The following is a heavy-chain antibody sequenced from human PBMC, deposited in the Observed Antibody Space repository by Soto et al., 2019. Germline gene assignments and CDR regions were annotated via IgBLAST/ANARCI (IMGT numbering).Heavy chain of an antibody. CDR1: GGPIKTYC. CDR3: ARAHAPYCNNSSCYAGHVVT. D-gene: IGHD2-2*01. Sequence: SETLSLTCTVSGGPIKTYCWRCIRQPPWKGLEWIVYIYYTGNTNSNPSLKSRVTISVDTSKNQVPLKLGSVTAADTAVYYCARAHAPYCNNSSCYAGHVVTWGQGTLATVS. V-gene: IGHV4-59*01. J-gene: IGHJ4*02. CDR2: IYYTGNT.